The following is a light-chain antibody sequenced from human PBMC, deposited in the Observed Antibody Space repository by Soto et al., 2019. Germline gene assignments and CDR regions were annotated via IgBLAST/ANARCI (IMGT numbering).Light chain of an antibody. CDR1: QSVSSSY. CDR3: HQYGSSPAT. V-gene: IGKV3-20*01. CDR2: GAT. J-gene: IGKJ1*01. Sequence: EIVLTQSPFTLSFSPGERSTLSFSASQSVSSSYLAWYQQRRGQAPRLLIYGATSRATGIPDRFSGSGSGTDFTLTISRLEPEDFAVYYCHQYGSSPATFGQGTKVDIK.